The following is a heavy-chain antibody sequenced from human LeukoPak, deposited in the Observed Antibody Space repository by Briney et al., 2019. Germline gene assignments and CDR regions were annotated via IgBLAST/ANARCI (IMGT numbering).Heavy chain of an antibody. CDR1: GFTCSSYA. CDR2: ISGSGGST. Sequence: PGASLRLSCAAGGFTCSSYAMSWVRQAPGKGLEWVSAISGSGGSTYYADSVKGRFTISRDNSKNTLYLQMNSLRAEDTAVYYCAKASTGYCSGGSCYSFDYWGQGTLVTVSS. J-gene: IGHJ4*02. D-gene: IGHD2-15*01. CDR3: AKASTGYCSGGSCYSFDY. V-gene: IGHV3-23*01.